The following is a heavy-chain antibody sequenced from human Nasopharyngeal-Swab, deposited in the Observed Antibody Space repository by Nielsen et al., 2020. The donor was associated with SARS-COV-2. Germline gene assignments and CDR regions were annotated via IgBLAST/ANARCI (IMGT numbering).Heavy chain of an antibody. Sequence: SETLSLTCAVYGGSFSGYSWSWIRQPPGKGLEWIGEINHSGSPNYNPSLKSRVTISVDTSKNQFSLKLNSVTAADTAVYYCARIGCSGGSCYCDYWGQGTLVTVSS. CDR3: ARIGCSGGSCYCDY. CDR1: GGSFSGYS. CDR2: INHSGSP. D-gene: IGHD2-15*01. J-gene: IGHJ4*02. V-gene: IGHV4-34*01.